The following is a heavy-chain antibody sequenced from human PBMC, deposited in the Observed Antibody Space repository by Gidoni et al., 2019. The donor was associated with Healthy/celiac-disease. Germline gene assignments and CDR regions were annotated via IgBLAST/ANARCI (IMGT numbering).Heavy chain of an antibody. CDR3: ARDLWASYDFWSGYRGGWFDP. V-gene: IGHV3-21*01. J-gene: IGHJ5*02. CDR2: ISSSSSYI. D-gene: IGHD3-3*01. CDR1: GFTFSSYT. Sequence: EVQLVESGGGLVKPGGSLRLSCAASGFTFSSYTMTWVRQAPGKGLEWVSSISSSSSYIYYADSVKGRFTISRDNAKNSLYLQMNSLRAEDTAVYYCARDLWASYDFWSGYRGGWFDPWGQGTLVTVSS.